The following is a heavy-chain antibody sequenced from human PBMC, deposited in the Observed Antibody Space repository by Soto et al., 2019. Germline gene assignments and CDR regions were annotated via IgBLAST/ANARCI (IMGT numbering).Heavy chain of an antibody. J-gene: IGHJ4*02. V-gene: IGHV3-23*01. CDR3: AKESYYYDSSGYYYLPFDY. Sequence: SGFTFSSYWMYWVRQAPGKGLEWVSAISGSGGSTYYADSVKGRFTISRDNSKNTLYLQMNSLRAEDTAVYYCAKESYYYDSSGYYYLPFDYWGQGTLVPASS. D-gene: IGHD3-22*01. CDR2: ISGSGGST. CDR1: GFTFSSYW.